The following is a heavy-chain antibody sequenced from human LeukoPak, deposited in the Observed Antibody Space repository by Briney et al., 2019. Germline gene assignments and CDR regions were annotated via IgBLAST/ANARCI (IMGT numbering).Heavy chain of an antibody. J-gene: IGHJ6*03. CDR3: ARTNYYDSSGYRYYYYYYYMDV. CDR2: IHYSGST. D-gene: IGHD3-22*01. Sequence: SETLSLTCTVSGGSISSHYWSWIRQPPGKGLEWIGYIHYSGSTNYNPSLKSRVTISVDTSKNQFSLKLSSVTAADTAVYYCARTNYYDSSGYRYYYYYYYMDVWGKGTTVTVSS. V-gene: IGHV4-59*11. CDR1: GGSISSHY.